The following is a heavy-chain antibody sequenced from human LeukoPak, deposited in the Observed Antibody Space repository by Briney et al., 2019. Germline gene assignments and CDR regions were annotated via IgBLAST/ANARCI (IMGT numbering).Heavy chain of an antibody. D-gene: IGHD1-7*01. Sequence: ASVKVSCKASGGTFSSYAISWVRQAPGQGLEWMGGIIPIFGTANYAQKFQGRVTITADESTSTAYMELSSLRSEDTAVYYCARDDPRVTGTSGLHYWGQGTLVTVSS. CDR2: IIPIFGTA. CDR3: ARDDPRVTGTSGLHY. V-gene: IGHV1-69*13. CDR1: GGTFSSYA. J-gene: IGHJ4*02.